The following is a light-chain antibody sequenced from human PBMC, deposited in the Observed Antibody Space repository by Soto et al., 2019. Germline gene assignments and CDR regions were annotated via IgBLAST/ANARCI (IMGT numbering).Light chain of an antibody. J-gene: IGKJ1*01. CDR3: QQSDSLPWT. V-gene: IGKV1-5*01. CDR1: QNVNKW. Sequence: DIQMTQSPSTLSASVGDRVTITCRASQNVNKWLAWFQQKPGKVPKLLIFDASTLQTGVPSRFGGGGSGTEFTLTISGLQPDDFATYYCQQSDSLPWTFGQGTKVEIK. CDR2: DAS.